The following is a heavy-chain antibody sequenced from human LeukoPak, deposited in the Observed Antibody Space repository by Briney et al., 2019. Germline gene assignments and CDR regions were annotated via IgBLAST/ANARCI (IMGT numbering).Heavy chain of an antibody. Sequence: GGSLRLSCAASGFTVSSNYMSWVRQAPGKGLEWVSVIYSGGSTYYADSVKGRFTISRDNSKNTLYLQMNSLRAEDTAVYYCAADRYYYDSSGLNLFDYWGQGTLVTVSS. J-gene: IGHJ4*02. V-gene: IGHV3-66*01. CDR1: GFTVSSNY. D-gene: IGHD3-22*01. CDR2: IYSGGST. CDR3: AADRYYYDSSGLNLFDY.